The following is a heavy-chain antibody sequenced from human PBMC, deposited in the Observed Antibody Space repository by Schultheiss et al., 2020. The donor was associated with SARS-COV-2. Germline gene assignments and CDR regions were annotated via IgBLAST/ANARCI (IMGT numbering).Heavy chain of an antibody. D-gene: IGHD3-3*01. CDR3: ARGFGGGYYFVDY. CDR1: GFTFSSYA. Sequence: GGSLRLSCAASGFTFSSYAMHWVCQAPGKGLEWVAVISYDGSNKYYADSVKGRFTISRDNSKNTLYLQMNSLRAEDTAVYYCARGFGGGYYFVDYWGQGTLVTVSS. V-gene: IGHV3-30-3*01. CDR2: ISYDGSNK. J-gene: IGHJ4*02.